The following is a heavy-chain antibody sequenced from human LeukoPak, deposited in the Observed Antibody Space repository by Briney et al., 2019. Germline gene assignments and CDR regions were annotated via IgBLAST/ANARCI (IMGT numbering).Heavy chain of an antibody. V-gene: IGHV3-23*01. CDR3: AKDRYGGNSVIFSEYFQH. CDR2: TSSSDAGT. Sequence: PGGSLRLSCAASGFTLSTYAMSWVRQTPGKGLEWVAATSSSDAGTYHADSVRGRFTISRDNSKNTLYLQMNSLRAEDTAVYYCAKDRYGGNSVIFSEYFQHWGQGTLVTVSS. CDR1: GFTLSTYA. J-gene: IGHJ1*01. D-gene: IGHD4-23*01.